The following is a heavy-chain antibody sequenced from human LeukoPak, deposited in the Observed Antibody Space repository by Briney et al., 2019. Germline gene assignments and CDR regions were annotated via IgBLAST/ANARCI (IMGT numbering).Heavy chain of an antibody. V-gene: IGHV3-74*01. J-gene: IGHJ4*02. CDR2: ITSDGRTT. D-gene: IGHD3-10*02. CDR3: ARDRYYVPDY. CDR1: GFTFSSYS. Sequence: PGGSLRLSCAASGFTFSSYSMNWVRRAPGKGLEWVSRITSDGRTTIYADSVKGRFTISRDNAKNTLYLQMNSLRAEDTAVYYCARDRYYVPDYWGQGTLVTVSS.